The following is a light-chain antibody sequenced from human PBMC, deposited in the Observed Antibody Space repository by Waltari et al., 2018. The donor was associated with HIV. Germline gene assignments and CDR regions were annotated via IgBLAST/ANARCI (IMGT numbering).Light chain of an antibody. CDR3: QSYETSDHGV. V-gene: IGLV6-57*03. CDR1: SGSIASNF. CDR2: EDN. Sequence: NFMLPQPHSASESPGQTVTLSSTRRSGSIASNFVKCYQRRRGSAANTVIYEDNQRPSGVPDRLSVSIGPCSTAASLTIAGLRTEDDADYYCQSYETSDHGVFGGGTKLTVL. J-gene: IGLJ3*02.